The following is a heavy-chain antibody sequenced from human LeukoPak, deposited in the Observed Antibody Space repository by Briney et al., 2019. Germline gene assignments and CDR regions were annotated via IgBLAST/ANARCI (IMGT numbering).Heavy chain of an antibody. Sequence: PSETLSLTCTVSGGSISSSSYYWGWIRQPPGKGLEWIGSIYYSGSTYYNPSLKSRVTISVDTSKNQFSLKLSSVTAADAAVYYCARLYYDFWSGYSDYYYMDVWGKGTTVTVSS. V-gene: IGHV4-39*07. CDR2: IYYSGST. CDR1: GGSISSSSYY. J-gene: IGHJ6*03. D-gene: IGHD3-3*01. CDR3: ARLYYDFWSGYSDYYYMDV.